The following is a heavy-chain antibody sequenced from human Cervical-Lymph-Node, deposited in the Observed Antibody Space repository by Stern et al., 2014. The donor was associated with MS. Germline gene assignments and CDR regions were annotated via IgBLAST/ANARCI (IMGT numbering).Heavy chain of an antibody. J-gene: IGHJ4*02. V-gene: IGHV1-69*09. Sequence: VQLLESGAEVKKPGSSVKVSCVASGGTFNSFAVTWVRQAPGPGLEWMGRIIPILRKPGYAQKFQDRITLTADRSTNTAYMELSSLRTDDTAVYYCARDQRVGSYNPPHYWGQGTLVTVSS. CDR1: GGTFNSFA. CDR3: ARDQRVGSYNPPHY. CDR2: IIPILRKP. D-gene: IGHD3-10*01.